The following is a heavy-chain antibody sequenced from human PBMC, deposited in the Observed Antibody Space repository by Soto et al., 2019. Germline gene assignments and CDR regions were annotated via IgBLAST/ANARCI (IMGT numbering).Heavy chain of an antibody. CDR2: ISSSSSTI. CDR3: AKDGGYSYGPYDY. CDR1: GFTFGSYS. V-gene: IGHV3-48*01. D-gene: IGHD5-18*01. Sequence: EVQLVESGGGLVQHGGSLRLSCAASGFTFGSYSMNWVRQAPGKGLEWVSYISSSSSTIYYADSVEGRFTISRDNAKNSLDLQMNSLRAEDTAVYYCAKDGGYSYGPYDYWGQGTLVTVSS. J-gene: IGHJ4*02.